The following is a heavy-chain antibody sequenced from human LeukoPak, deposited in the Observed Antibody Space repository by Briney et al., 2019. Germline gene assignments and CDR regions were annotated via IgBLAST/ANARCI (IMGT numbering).Heavy chain of an antibody. CDR1: GASFSSSTYY. CDR2: IYYSGST. D-gene: IGHD6-13*01. J-gene: IGHJ4*02. CDR3: ARHAGGISATGTRPFDY. V-gene: IGHV4-39*01. Sequence: SSETLSLTCTVSGASFSSSTYYWGWIRQPPGKGLEWIGRIYYSGSTYYNPSLKSRVTMSVDTSKNQFSLKLSSVTAADTAVYYCARHAGGISATGTRPFDYWGQGTLVTVSS.